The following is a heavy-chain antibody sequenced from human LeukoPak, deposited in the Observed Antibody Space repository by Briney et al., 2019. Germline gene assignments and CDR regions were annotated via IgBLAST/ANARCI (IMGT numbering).Heavy chain of an antibody. D-gene: IGHD3-22*01. CDR1: GGSIISRNHY. Sequence: ASETLSLTCTVSGGSIISRNHYWGWTRQPPGKGLEWFGSISYSGGTAYNPSLRSRVTISVDTSKNQFSLKVNSVTAADTAVYYCAREVEYYDSSGYRPHAFDIWGQGTLVTVSS. CDR2: ISYSGGT. J-gene: IGHJ3*02. CDR3: AREVEYYDSSGYRPHAFDI. V-gene: IGHV4-39*02.